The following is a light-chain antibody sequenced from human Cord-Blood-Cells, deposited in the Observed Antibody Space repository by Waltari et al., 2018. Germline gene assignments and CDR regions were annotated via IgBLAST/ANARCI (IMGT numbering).Light chain of an antibody. V-gene: IGLV2-14*03. CDR2: DVS. J-gene: IGLJ2*01. CDR1: SSDVGGSVN. CDR3: SSYTSSSTLV. Sequence: QSSLTQPASVFGSPGQSITIPGTGTSSDVGGSVNVSWYQHHPGKAPKLMIYDVSNRPSGVSNRFAGSKSGNTASLTISGLQAEDEADYYCSSYTSSSTLVCGGGTKLTVL.